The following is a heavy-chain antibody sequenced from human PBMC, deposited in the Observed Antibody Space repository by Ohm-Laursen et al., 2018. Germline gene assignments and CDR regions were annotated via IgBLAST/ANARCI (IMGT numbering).Heavy chain of an antibody. CDR2: ISGSGGSI. V-gene: IGHV3-48*03. Sequence: SLRLSCAASGFTFSHYEMNWVRQAPGMGLEWLSYISGSGGSIYYADSARGRFTISRDNAKNSLFLQMNSLRAADTAVYYCVAETESSGKDAFDIWGQGTMVTVSS. CDR1: GFTFSHYE. J-gene: IGHJ3*02. D-gene: IGHD3-22*01. CDR3: VAETESSGKDAFDI.